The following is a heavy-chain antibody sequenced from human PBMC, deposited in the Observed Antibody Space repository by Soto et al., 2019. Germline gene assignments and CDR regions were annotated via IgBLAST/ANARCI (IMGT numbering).Heavy chain of an antibody. CDR2: VYNSGST. J-gene: IGHJ5*02. CDR1: GGSISSNY. V-gene: IGHV4-59*01. CDR3: TREQSDDNYFDP. Sequence: SETLSLTCTVSGGSISSNYWTWIRQPPGKGLEWIGYVYNSGSTNYNPSLKSRVTISVDTSKNQFSLKLSSVTAADTAVYYCTREQSDDNYFDPWGQGTLVTVSS. D-gene: IGHD6-19*01.